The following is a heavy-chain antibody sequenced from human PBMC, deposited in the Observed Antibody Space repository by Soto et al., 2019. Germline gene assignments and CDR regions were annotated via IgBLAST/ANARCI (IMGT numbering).Heavy chain of an antibody. J-gene: IGHJ4*02. D-gene: IGHD3-16*01. CDR1: GGSISSYY. Sequence: QVQLQESGPGLVKPSETLSLTCTVSGGSISSYYWSWIRQPPGKGLEWIGYIYYSGSTNYNPSLNSRITISVDTSKNQFALKLSSVIAADTAVYYCASRLGGTFDSWGQGTLVTVSS. CDR2: IYYSGST. V-gene: IGHV4-59*01. CDR3: ASRLGGTFDS.